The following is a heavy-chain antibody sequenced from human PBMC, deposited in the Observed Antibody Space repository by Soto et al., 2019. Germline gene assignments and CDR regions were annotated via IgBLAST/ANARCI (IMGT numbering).Heavy chain of an antibody. CDR1: GGSFSGYY. Sequence: QVQLQQWGAGLLKPSETLSLTCAVYGGSFSGYYWSWIRQPPGKGLEWIGEINHSGSTNYNPSLKSRVTISVDTSKNQFSLKLSSVTAADTAVYYCARGTVGDYVWGSYRYTFFFDYWGQGTLVTVSS. V-gene: IGHV4-34*01. CDR2: INHSGST. CDR3: ARGTVGDYVWGSYRYTFFFDY. J-gene: IGHJ4*02. D-gene: IGHD3-16*02.